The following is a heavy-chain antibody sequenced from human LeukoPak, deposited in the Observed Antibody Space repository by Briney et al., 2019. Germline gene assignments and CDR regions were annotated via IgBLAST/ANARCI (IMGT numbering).Heavy chain of an antibody. Sequence: PGGSLRLSCAASGFTFSSYWMSWVRQAPGEGLEWVANIKQDGTEKYYMDSVKGRFTISRDNAKNSLYLQMNSLRAEDTAVYYCTRDRSGQDWGQGTLVTVSS. D-gene: IGHD1-1*01. CDR3: TRDRSGQD. CDR1: GFTFSSYW. V-gene: IGHV3-7*05. J-gene: IGHJ4*02. CDR2: IKQDGTEK.